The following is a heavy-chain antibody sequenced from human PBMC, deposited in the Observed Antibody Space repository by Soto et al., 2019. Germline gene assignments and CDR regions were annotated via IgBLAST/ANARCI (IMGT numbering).Heavy chain of an antibody. CDR2: TYYRSKWYN. Sequence: SQTLSLTCAISGDSVSSNSAAWNWIRQSPSRDLEWLGRTYYRSKWYNDYAVSVKSRITINPDTSKNQFSLQLNSVTPEDTAVFYCARTLTWKYYFEYWGQGTLVTVSS. V-gene: IGHV6-1*01. CDR3: ARTLTWKYYFEY. J-gene: IGHJ4*02. CDR1: GDSVSSNSAA. D-gene: IGHD1-1*01.